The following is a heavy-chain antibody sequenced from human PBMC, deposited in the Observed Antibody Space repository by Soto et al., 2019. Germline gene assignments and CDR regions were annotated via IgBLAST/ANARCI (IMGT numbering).Heavy chain of an antibody. Sequence: SKNLSLTCTVSGGSISSGGYYWSWIRQHPGKGLEWSGYIYYSGSTYYNPSLKSRVTISVDTSKNQFSLKLSSVTAADTAVYYCARGGRRSPGMDVWGKGTTVT. CDR2: IYYSGST. J-gene: IGHJ6*04. CDR3: ARGGRRSPGMDV. CDR1: GGSISSGGYY. V-gene: IGHV4-31*03.